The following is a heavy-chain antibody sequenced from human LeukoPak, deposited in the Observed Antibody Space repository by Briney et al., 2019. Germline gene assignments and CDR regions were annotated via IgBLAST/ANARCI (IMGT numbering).Heavy chain of an antibody. J-gene: IGHJ3*02. CDR2: IYSGGNT. D-gene: IGHD3-10*01. Sequence: GGSLRLSCVASGFSVSTSYMNWVRQPPGRGLEWVSVIYSGGNTYYTDSVKGRFINSRDNSKNTIDLRMNSLRAEDTAVYYCARDQREFDAFDIWGPGTMVTVSS. CDR3: ARDQREFDAFDI. V-gene: IGHV3-53*01. CDR1: GFSVSTSY.